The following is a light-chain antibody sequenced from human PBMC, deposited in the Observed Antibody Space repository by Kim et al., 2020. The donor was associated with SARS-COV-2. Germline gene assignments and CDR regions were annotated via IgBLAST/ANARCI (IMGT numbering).Light chain of an antibody. CDR2: DAS. J-gene: IGKJ4*01. V-gene: IGKV3-20*01. CDR1: QSVSSNY. CDR3: HQYGSSPLT. Sequence: EIVLTQSPGTLSLSPGERATLSCRASQSVSSNYLAWYQQKPGQAPRILIYDASSRATGIPDRFSGSGSGTDFTLTISRLEPEDFAVYYCHQYGSSPLTFGGGTKLEI.